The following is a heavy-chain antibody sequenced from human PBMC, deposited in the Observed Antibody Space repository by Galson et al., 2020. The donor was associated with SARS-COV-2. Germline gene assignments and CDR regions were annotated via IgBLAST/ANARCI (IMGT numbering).Heavy chain of an antibody. CDR3: ARVSGGWVSYYDYYFDF. D-gene: IGHD3-10*01. CDR1: GFSLSEPTMG. J-gene: IGHJ4*02. CDR2: IFSDDEK. Sequence: SGPTLVKPTETLTLTCTVSGFSLSEPTMGVSWIRQPPGKALEWLAHIFSDDEKTYSTSLKNRLSISKDTSESRIVLTMTNMDPLDTATYFCARVSGGWVSYYDYYFDFWGQGTLVTVPS. V-gene: IGHV2-26*01.